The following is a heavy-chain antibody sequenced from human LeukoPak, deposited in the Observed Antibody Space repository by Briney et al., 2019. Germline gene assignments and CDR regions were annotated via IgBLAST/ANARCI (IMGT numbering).Heavy chain of an antibody. Sequence: SETLSLTCAVYGGSFSGYYWSWIRQPPGKGLEWIGEINHSGSTNYNPSLKSRVTISVDTSKNQFSLKLSSVTAADTAVYYCARQIIVGATPLQGFDYWGQRTLVTVSS. V-gene: IGHV4-34*01. J-gene: IGHJ4*02. CDR1: GGSFSGYY. CDR2: INHSGST. D-gene: IGHD1-26*01. CDR3: ARQIIVGATPLQGFDY.